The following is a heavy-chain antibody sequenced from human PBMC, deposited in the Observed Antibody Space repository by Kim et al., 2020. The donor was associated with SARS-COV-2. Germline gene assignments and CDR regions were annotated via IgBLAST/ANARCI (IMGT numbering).Heavy chain of an antibody. Sequence: GGSLRLSCAASGFTFSSSTMHWVRQAPGKGLEWISSIVSSGRYIYYADSVKGRFTISRDNAKNSVFLQMNSLRVEDTAVYYCAREINWNLEVDYWGQGTL. CDR3: AREINWNLEVDY. J-gene: IGHJ4*02. V-gene: IGHV3-21*01. CDR2: IVSSGRYI. D-gene: IGHD1-1*01. CDR1: GFTFSSST.